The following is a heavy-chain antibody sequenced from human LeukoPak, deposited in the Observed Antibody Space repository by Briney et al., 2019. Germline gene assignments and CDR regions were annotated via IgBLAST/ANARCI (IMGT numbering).Heavy chain of an antibody. CDR3: ARSRIAAAGKDFDY. CDR1: GGSISSYY. CDR2: IYTSGST. D-gene: IGHD6-13*01. J-gene: IGHJ4*02. Sequence: SETLSLTCTVSGGSISSYYWSWIRQPAGKGLEWIGRIYTSGSTNYNPSLKSRVTISVDTSKNQFSLKLSSVTAADTAVYYCARSRIAAAGKDFDYWGQGTLVTVSS. V-gene: IGHV4-4*07.